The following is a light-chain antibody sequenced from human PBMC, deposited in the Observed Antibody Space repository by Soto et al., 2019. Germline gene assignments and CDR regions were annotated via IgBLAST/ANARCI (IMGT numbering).Light chain of an antibody. CDR1: QTISSY. V-gene: IGKV3-11*01. Sequence: EIVLTQSPATLSLSPGERATLSCRASQTISSYLAWYQQKPGQAPSLLIYDASNRATGIPARFSGSGSGADFTLTISSLEPEDCAVYYCQQRSSWPLTFGGGTKVEIK. J-gene: IGKJ4*01. CDR2: DAS. CDR3: QQRSSWPLT.